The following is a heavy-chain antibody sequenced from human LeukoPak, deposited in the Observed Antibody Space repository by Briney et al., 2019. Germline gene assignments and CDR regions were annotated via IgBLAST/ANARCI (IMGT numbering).Heavy chain of an antibody. Sequence: GGSLRLSCAASGFIFSHYAMSWVRQAPGKGLEWVSAIGGDGGSTYSADSVKGRFTISRDDPKNTLYLQMNSLTAEDTAVYYCAKGSAVGRPYYFDSWGQGTLVTVSS. D-gene: IGHD6-6*01. CDR1: GFIFSHYA. CDR2: IGGDGGST. V-gene: IGHV3-23*01. J-gene: IGHJ4*02. CDR3: AKGSAVGRPYYFDS.